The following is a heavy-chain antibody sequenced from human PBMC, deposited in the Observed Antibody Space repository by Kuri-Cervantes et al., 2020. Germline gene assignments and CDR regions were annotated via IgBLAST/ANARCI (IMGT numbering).Heavy chain of an antibody. CDR1: GFTFSSYA. D-gene: IGHD2-2*02. J-gene: IGHJ6*02. CDR3: ARDEYQLLYLGGYYYYGMDV. CDR2: ISGSGGST. V-gene: IGHV3-23*01. Sequence: GESLKISCAASGFTFSSYAMSWVRQAPGKGLEWVSAISGSGGSTYYADSVKGRFTISRDNAKNSLYLQMNSLRAEDTAVYYCARDEYQLLYLGGYYYYGMDVWGQGTTVTVSS.